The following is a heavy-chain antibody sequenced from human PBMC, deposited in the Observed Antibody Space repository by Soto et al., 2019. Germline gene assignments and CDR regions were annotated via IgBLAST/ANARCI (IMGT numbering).Heavy chain of an antibody. CDR1: GFTFSDYA. V-gene: IGHV3-48*02. CDR2: ISSSSSTI. CDR3: ASTLQYCTSTSCYPGGRFDY. J-gene: IGHJ4*02. D-gene: IGHD2-2*01. Sequence: EVQLVESGGGLVQPGGSLRLSCAASGFTFSDYALNWVRQAPGEGLEWISYISSSSSTIYFADSLKGRFTISRDNAKNSLYLQMNSLRDEDTAVYYGASTLQYCTSTSCYPGGRFDYWGQGTLVTVSS.